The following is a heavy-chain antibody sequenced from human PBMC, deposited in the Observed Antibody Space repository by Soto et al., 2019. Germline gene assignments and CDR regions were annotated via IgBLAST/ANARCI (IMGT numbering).Heavy chain of an antibody. D-gene: IGHD1-26*01. CDR2: ISYDGSNK. J-gene: IGHJ6*02. CDR1: GFTFSSYA. V-gene: IGHV3-30-3*01. Sequence: HPGGSLRLSCAASGFTFSSYAMHWVRQAPGKGLEWVAVISYDGSNKYYADSVKGRFTISRDNSKNTLYLQMNSLRAEDTAVYYCASNHLGATPYGMDFWGQGTTVTVSS. CDR3: ASNHLGATPYGMDF.